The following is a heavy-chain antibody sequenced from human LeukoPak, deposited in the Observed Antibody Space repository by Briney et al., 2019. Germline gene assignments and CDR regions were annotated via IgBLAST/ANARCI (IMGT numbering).Heavy chain of an antibody. D-gene: IGHD3-16*01. CDR3: ARVRVYDLRLGESAYYFDY. CDR2: IIPILGIA. V-gene: IGHV1-69*04. Sequence: GASVKVSCKASGGTFSSYAISWVRQAPGQGLEWMGRIIPILGIANYAQKFQGRVTITADKSTSTAYMELSSLRSEDTAVYYCARVRVYDLRLGESAYYFDYWGQGTLVTVSS. J-gene: IGHJ4*02. CDR1: GGTFSSYA.